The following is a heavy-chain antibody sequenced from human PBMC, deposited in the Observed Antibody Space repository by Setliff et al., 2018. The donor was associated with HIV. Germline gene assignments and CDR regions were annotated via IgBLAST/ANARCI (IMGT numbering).Heavy chain of an antibody. Sequence: PSETLSLTCTVSGGSISSSSYYWGWVRQPPGKGLEWIGEINHSGSTNYNPSLKSRVTISVDTSKNQFSLNLNSVTAADTAVYYCARSSMVVVPGIPLRGHWFDPWGQGTLVTVSS. CDR3: ARSSMVVVPGIPLRGHWFDP. V-gene: IGHV4-39*07. CDR2: INHSGST. D-gene: IGHD2-21*02. J-gene: IGHJ5*02. CDR1: GGSISSSSYY.